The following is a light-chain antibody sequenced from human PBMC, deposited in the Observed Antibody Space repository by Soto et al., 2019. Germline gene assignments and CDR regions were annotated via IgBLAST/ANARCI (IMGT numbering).Light chain of an antibody. CDR2: DAS. Sequence: EIVFTQSPATLSLSPGERATLSCRASQSVSRYLAWYQQKPGQAPRLLIYDASNRTNGIPARFSGSVSGTDYPLTISSRGPLDFSGYYCQRRSNLQRVTFGPETKVDI. CDR3: QRRSNLQRVT. CDR1: QSVSRY. J-gene: IGKJ3*01. V-gene: IGKV3-11*01.